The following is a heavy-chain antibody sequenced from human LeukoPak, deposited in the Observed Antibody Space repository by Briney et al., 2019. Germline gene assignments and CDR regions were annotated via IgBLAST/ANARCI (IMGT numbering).Heavy chain of an antibody. CDR1: GFTFSSYE. CDR3: ARGEVHYYGSGSDY. V-gene: IGHV3-21*01. Sequence: GGSLRLSCAASGFTFSSYEMNWVRQAPGKGLEWVSFISGRSNYIYYADSVRGRFTISRDNAKNSLYLQMNSLRAEDTAVYYCARGEVHYYGSGSDYWGQGTLVTVSS. CDR2: ISGRSNYI. D-gene: IGHD3-10*01. J-gene: IGHJ4*02.